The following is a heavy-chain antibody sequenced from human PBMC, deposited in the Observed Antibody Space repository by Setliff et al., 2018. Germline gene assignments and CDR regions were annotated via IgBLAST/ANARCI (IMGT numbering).Heavy chain of an antibody. D-gene: IGHD3-3*01. CDR1: GGSFSGYY. CDR2: INHSGST. J-gene: IGHJ3*02. CDR3: ARSGYYDFWSGFLNDAVDI. Sequence: SETLSLTCAVYGGSFSGYYWSWIRQPPGKGLEWIGEINHSGSTNYNPSLKSRVTISVDTSKNQFSLKLSSVTAADTAVYYCARSGYYDFWSGFLNDAVDIWGQGTMVTV. V-gene: IGHV4-34*01.